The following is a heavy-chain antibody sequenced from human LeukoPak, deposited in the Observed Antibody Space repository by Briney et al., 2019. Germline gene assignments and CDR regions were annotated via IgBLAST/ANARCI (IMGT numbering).Heavy chain of an antibody. CDR1: GYTFTSYD. CDR3: ARVSRGIAAAGMTYYFDY. D-gene: IGHD6-13*01. CDR2: MNPNSGNT. V-gene: IGHV1-8*01. Sequence: ASVKVSCKASGYTFTSYDINWVRQATGQGLEWMGWMNPNSGNTGYAQKFQGRVTMTRNTSISTAYMELSSLRSEDTAVYHCARVSRGIAAAGMTYYFDYWGQGTLVTVSS. J-gene: IGHJ4*02.